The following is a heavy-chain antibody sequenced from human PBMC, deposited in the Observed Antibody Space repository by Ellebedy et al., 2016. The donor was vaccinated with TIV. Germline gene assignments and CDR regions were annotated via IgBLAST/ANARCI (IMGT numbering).Heavy chain of an antibody. CDR2: ISDDGFST. CDR3: VKGGYSYDS. J-gene: IGHJ4*02. D-gene: IGHD5-24*01. Sequence: GESLKISCAASGFTFSRYAMSWVRQAPGKGLEWVSGISDDGFSTYNADSVKGRFTISRDNSKNTLYLQMNSLRGEDTAVYYCVKGGYSYDSWGQGTLVTVSS. V-gene: IGHV3-23*01. CDR1: GFTFSRYA.